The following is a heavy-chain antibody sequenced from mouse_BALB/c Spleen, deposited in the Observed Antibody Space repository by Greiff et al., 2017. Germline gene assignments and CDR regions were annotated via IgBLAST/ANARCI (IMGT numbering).Heavy chain of an antibody. CDR3: ARHSYGYTYFDY. J-gene: IGHJ2*01. CDR2: ISSGGGST. CDR1: GFAFSSYD. V-gene: IGHV5-12-1*01. D-gene: IGHD1-2*01. Sequence: DVMLVESGGGLVKPGGSLKLSCAASGFAFSSYDMSWVRQTPEKRLEWVAYISSGGGSTYYPDTVKGRFTISRDNAKNTLYLQMSSLKSEDTAMYYCARHSYGYTYFDYWGQGTTLTVSS.